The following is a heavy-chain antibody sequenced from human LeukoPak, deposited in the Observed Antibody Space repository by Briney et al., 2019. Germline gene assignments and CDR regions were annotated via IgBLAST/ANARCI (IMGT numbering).Heavy chain of an antibody. CDR3: AGGPPETFYSRPFDI. CDR1: GGSFSGYY. J-gene: IGHJ3*02. Sequence: SETLSLTCAVYGGSFSGYYWSWIRQPPGKGLEWIGEINHSGSTNYNPSLKSRVTISVDTSKNQFSLKLSSVTAADTAVYYCAGGPPETFYSRPFDIWGQGKMVHVSS. V-gene: IGHV4-34*01. CDR2: INHSGST. D-gene: IGHD3-22*01.